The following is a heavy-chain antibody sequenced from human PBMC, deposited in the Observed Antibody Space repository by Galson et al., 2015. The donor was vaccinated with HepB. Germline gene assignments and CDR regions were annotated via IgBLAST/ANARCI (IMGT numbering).Heavy chain of an antibody. Sequence: SVKVSCKVSGYTLTELSMHWVRQAPGKGLEWMGGFDPEDGETIYAQKFQGRVTMTEDTSTDTAYMELRSLRSDDTAVYYCARDGITDMVRGNYWGQGTLVTVSS. CDR2: FDPEDGET. CDR1: GYTLTELS. J-gene: IGHJ4*02. CDR3: ARDGITDMVRGNY. D-gene: IGHD3-10*01. V-gene: IGHV1-24*01.